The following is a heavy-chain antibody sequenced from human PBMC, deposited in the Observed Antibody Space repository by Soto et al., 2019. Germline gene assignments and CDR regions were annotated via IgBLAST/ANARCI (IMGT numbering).Heavy chain of an antibody. CDR1: GYTFTSYG. Sequence: GASVKVSCKASGYTFTSYGISWVRQAPGQGLEWMGWISAYNGSTSYAQKFQGRVTMTRDTSTSTVYMELSSLRSEDTAVYYCARVSMTTVTTYYYYGMDVWGQGTTVTVSS. CDR2: ISAYNGST. D-gene: IGHD4-17*01. V-gene: IGHV1-18*01. J-gene: IGHJ6*02. CDR3: ARVSMTTVTTYYYYGMDV.